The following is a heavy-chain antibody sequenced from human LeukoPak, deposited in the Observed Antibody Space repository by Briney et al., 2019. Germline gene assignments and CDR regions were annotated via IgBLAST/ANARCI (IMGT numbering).Heavy chain of an antibody. CDR1: GFTFSSYG. J-gene: IGHJ4*02. CDR2: ISYDGSNK. Sequence: PGGSLRLSCAASGFTFSSYGMHWVRQAPGKGLEWVAVISYDGSNKYYADSVKGRFTISRDNSKNTLYLQMNSLRAEDTAVYYCARGSQSKHLDYWGQGTLVTVSS. CDR3: ARGSQSKHLDY. V-gene: IGHV3-30*19. D-gene: IGHD2-21*01.